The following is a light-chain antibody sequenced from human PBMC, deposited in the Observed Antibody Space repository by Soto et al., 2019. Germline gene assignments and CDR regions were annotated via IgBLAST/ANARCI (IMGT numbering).Light chain of an antibody. CDR3: QQSYSTPRT. V-gene: IGKV1-39*01. J-gene: IGKJ1*01. CDR2: AAS. CDR1: QSISSY. Sequence: DIQMTQSPSYLAASVGDRCTITCRASQSISSYLNWYQQKPGKAPKLLIYAASSLQSGVPSRFSGSVSGTDFTLTISSLQPEDFATYYCQQSYSTPRTFGQGTKVDIK.